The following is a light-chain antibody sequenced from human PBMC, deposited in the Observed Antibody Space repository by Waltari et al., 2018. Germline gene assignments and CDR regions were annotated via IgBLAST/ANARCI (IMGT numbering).Light chain of an antibody. J-gene: IGKJ3*01. CDR2: EAS. CDR1: QSVSSSY. Sequence: EIVLTQSPGTLSLSPGERATLSCRASQSVSSSYLAWYQQKPGQAPRLLIYEASNRATGIPDRFSGSGSGTDFTLTISRLEPEDFAVYYCQQYATSPFTFGPETKVDFK. V-gene: IGKV3-20*01. CDR3: QQYATSPFT.